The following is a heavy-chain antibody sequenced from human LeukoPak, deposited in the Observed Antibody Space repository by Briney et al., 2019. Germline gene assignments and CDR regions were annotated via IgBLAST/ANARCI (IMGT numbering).Heavy chain of an antibody. D-gene: IGHD3-10*01. Sequence: GGSLRLSCAASGFTFSSYAMSWVRQAPGKGLEWVSAISGSGGSTYYADSVKGRFTISRDNSKNTLYLQMNSLRSDDTAVYFCAREADNTMVRGASFDQWGQGTLVTVSS. J-gene: IGHJ4*02. CDR2: ISGSGGST. CDR1: GFTFSSYA. V-gene: IGHV3-23*01. CDR3: AREADNTMVRGASFDQ.